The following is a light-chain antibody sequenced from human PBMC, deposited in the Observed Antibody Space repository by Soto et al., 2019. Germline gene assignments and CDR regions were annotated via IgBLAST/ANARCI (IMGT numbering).Light chain of an antibody. Sequence: EIVLTQSPAALSLSPGERAALSCRGSQSVGSNLAGDQHKPGQTPRLLIYDASRRATGIPARFSGSGSGTDFTLTISSLEPEDFAVYYCHQRYRWPLPFGGAAKVDIK. J-gene: IGKJ4*01. V-gene: IGKV3-11*01. CDR3: HQRYRWPLP. CDR2: DAS. CDR1: QSVGSN.